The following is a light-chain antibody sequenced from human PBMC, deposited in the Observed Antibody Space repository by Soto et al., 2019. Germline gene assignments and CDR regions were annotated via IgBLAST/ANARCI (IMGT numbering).Light chain of an antibody. CDR2: DAS. CDR3: QQYNSYPYT. V-gene: IGKV1-5*01. J-gene: IGKJ2*01. Sequence: DIQMTQSPSTLSTSVGDRVTITCRARQNINTWLAWYQQKPGKAPKVLIYDASSLESGVPSRISGSGCGTEFTPSISSLQPDDSATYHCQQYNSYPYTFGQGTKLQIK. CDR1: QNINTW.